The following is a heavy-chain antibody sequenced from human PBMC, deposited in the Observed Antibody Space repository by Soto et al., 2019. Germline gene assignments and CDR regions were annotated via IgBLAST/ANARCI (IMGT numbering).Heavy chain of an antibody. Sequence: ESGGGVVQPGRSLRLSCAASGFTFSSYGMHWVRQAPGKGLEWVAVIWYDGSNKYYADSVKGRFTISRDNSKNTLYLQMNSLRAEDTAVYYCARSGYHYYYYYMDVWGKGTTVTVSS. V-gene: IGHV3-33*01. D-gene: IGHD3-22*01. CDR3: ARSGYHYYYYYMDV. CDR1: GFTFSSYG. CDR2: IWYDGSNK. J-gene: IGHJ6*03.